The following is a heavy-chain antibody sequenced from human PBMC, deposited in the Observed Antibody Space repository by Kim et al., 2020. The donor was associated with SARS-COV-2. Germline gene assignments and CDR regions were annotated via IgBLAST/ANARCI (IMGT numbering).Heavy chain of an antibody. V-gene: IGHV4-61*01. J-gene: IGHJ6*02. D-gene: IGHD4-17*01. Sequence: SETLSLTCTVSGGSVSSGSYYWSWIRQPPGKGLEWIGYIYYSGSTNYNPSLKSRVTISVDTSKNQFSLKLSSVTAADTAVYYCARDRMYGDYVRHGMDVWGQGTTVTVSS. CDR2: IYYSGST. CDR1: GGSVSSGSYY. CDR3: ARDRMYGDYVRHGMDV.